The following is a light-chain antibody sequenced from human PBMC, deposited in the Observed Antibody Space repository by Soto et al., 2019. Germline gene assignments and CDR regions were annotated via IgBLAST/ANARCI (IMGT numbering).Light chain of an antibody. CDR1: QSVSNY. V-gene: IGKV3-11*01. CDR3: QQRSDSPPLT. J-gene: IGKJ4*01. CDR2: DAS. Sequence: EIVLTQSPATLSLSPGERATLSCRASQSVSNYLAWYQQKPGQAPSLLIYDASNRATGIPARFSGSGSRTDFTLPISSRETEDVAVYYCQQRSDSPPLTFAGGTKVDI.